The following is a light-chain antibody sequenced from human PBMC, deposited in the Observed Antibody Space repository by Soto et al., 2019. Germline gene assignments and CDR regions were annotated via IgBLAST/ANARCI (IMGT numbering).Light chain of an antibody. CDR1: NSNIGSKY. CDR2: RNN. V-gene: IGLV1-47*01. J-gene: IGLJ2*01. Sequence: QSVLTQPTSASGTPGQRVAISCSGSNSNIGSKYVYWYKQLPGTAPKLLLYRNNQRPSGVPARFSGSKSGTSASLAISGLRSEDEADYYCAEWDNSLVGGPAFGGGPKLTVL. CDR3: AEWDNSLVGGPA.